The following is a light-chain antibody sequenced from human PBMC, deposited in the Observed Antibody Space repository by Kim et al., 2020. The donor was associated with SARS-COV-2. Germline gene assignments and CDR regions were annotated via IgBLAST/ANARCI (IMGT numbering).Light chain of an antibody. V-gene: IGLV2-14*03. CDR2: NVN. CDR1: RSDVGAHNY. Sequence: GQSFTISCAGTRSDVGAHNYVSWYQQDPGKAPKLIIYNVNQRPSGVYSRFSGSKSGNTASLTISDLQPEDESDYYCSSYTTISTWLFGGGTQLTVL. CDR3: SSYTTISTWL. J-gene: IGLJ3*02.